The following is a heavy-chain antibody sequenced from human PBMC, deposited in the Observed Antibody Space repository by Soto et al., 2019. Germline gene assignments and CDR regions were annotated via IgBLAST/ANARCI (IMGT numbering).Heavy chain of an antibody. J-gene: IGHJ4*02. D-gene: IGHD2-21*02. CDR1: GYTLTSYA. V-gene: IGHV1-3*01. CDR3: ARSMAPTVVTLDF. CDR2: INAGNGDT. Sequence: GASVKVSCKASGYTLTSYAIHWVRQAPGQRLEWMGWINAGNGDTKYSQKFQGRVTITRDTSASTAYMELSSLRSEDTAVYYCARSMAPTVVTLDFWGQGTLVTVSS.